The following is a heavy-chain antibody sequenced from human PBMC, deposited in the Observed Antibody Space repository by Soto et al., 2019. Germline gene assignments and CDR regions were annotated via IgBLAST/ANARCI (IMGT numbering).Heavy chain of an antibody. Sequence: PSETLALTCTVSGGSISSGGYYWSWIRQHPGKGLEWIGYIYYSGSTYYNPSLKSRVTISVDTSKNQFSLKLSSVTAADTAVYYCARDSMEYYFDYWGQGTRVTVSS. CDR3: ARDSMEYYFDY. V-gene: IGHV4-31*03. J-gene: IGHJ4*02. CDR1: GGSISSGGYY. CDR2: IYYSGST. D-gene: IGHD3-10*01.